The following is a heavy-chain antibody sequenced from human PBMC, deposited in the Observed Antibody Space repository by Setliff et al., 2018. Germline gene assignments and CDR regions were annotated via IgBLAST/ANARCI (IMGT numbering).Heavy chain of an antibody. CDR2: IKEDGTET. V-gene: IGHV3-7*03. CDR3: AREGRLEQHLADAFDV. CDR1: GFTFSAFW. J-gene: IGHJ3*01. D-gene: IGHD6-13*01. Sequence: LRLSCAASGFTFSAFWMTWVRQAPGKALEWLANIKEDGTETYYVDSVKGRITISRDNVKNSLYLQMNSLRVDDTAVYYCAREGRLEQHLADAFDVWGQGTMVTVSS.